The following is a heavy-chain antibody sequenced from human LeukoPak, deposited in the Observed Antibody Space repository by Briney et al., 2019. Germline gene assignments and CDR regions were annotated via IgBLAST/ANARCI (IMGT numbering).Heavy chain of an antibody. D-gene: IGHD3-22*01. CDR3: ASDTRSGYYSSNAFDI. CDR2: ISSSGTTI. V-gene: IGHV3-48*03. J-gene: IGHJ3*02. CDR1: GFTFSSYE. Sequence: PGGSLRLSCAASGFTFSSYEMNWVRQAPGKGLEWVSYISSSGTTIYYADSVKGRFTISRDSAKNSMYLQMNSLRAEDTAVYYCASDTRSGYYSSNAFDIWGHGTMVTVSS.